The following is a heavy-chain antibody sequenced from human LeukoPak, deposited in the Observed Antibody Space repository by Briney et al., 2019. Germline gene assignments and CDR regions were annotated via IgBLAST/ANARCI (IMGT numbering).Heavy chain of an antibody. CDR2: ILFDGSNT. CDR3: AKGRAKYYYDSTAHYILDF. V-gene: IGHV3-30*18. D-gene: IGHD3-22*01. Sequence: PGKSLRLSCAVSGFNFSSFGIHWVRQAPGKGLEWLAFILFDGSNTCYADSVKGRFTISRDNSKNTLYLHVNSLRADDTAVYYCAKGRAKYYYDSTAHYILDFWGQGTLVTVSS. CDR1: GFNFSSFG. J-gene: IGHJ4*02.